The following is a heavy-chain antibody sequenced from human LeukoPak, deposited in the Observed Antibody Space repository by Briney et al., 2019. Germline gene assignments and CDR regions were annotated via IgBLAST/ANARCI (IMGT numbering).Heavy chain of an antibody. Sequence: GGSLRLSCAASGFTFSSYAMGWVRQAPGKGLDRVSAITASGGNTYYADSVKGRFTISRDNSKNTLYLQVNSLRAEDTAVYYCAKGNGYSYGRYYFDYWGQGTLVTVSS. CDR1: GFTFSSYA. CDR3: AKGNGYSYGRYYFDY. V-gene: IGHV3-23*01. J-gene: IGHJ4*02. D-gene: IGHD5-18*01. CDR2: ITASGGNT.